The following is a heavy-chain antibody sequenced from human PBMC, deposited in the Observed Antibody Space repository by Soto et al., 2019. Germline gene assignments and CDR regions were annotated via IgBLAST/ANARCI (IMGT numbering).Heavy chain of an antibody. V-gene: IGHV3-21*01. CDR3: ARDYRGSSSWYGGYGMDV. CDR1: GFTFSSYS. D-gene: IGHD6-13*01. J-gene: IGHJ6*02. Sequence: EVQLVESGGGLVKPGGSLRLSCAASGFTFSSYSMNWVRQAPGKGLEWVSSISSSSSYIYYADSVKGRFTISRDNAKNSLYLQMNGLRAEDTAVYYCARDYRGSSSWYGGYGMDVWGQGTTVTVSS. CDR2: ISSSSSYI.